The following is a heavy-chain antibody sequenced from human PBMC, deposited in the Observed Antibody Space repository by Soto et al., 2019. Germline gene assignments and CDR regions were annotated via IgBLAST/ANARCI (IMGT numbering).Heavy chain of an antibody. CDR3: AGEDWSSDRLFDY. Sequence: PSETLSLTCAVYGGSFSGYYWSWIRQPPGKGLEWIGEINHSGSTNYNPSLKSRITISVDTSKNHFSLNLGSVADSDADVYYWAGEDWSSDRLFDYWGQGTLVTVSS. CDR2: INHSGST. J-gene: IGHJ4*02. CDR1: GGSFSGYY. V-gene: IGHV4-34*01. D-gene: IGHD3-9*01.